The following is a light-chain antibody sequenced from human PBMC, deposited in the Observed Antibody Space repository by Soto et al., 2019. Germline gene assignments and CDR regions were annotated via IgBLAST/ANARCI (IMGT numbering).Light chain of an antibody. CDR2: GAS. CDR1: QSVSSSY. CDR3: QQYGSSPWT. V-gene: IGKV3-20*01. J-gene: IGKJ1*01. Sequence: EIVLTQSPGTLSFSPGERATLSCRASQSVSSSYLAWNQQKPGQAPRLLIYGASSRATGIPDRFSGSGSGTDFTLTISRLEPEDFAVYYCQQYGSSPWTFGQGTKVEIK.